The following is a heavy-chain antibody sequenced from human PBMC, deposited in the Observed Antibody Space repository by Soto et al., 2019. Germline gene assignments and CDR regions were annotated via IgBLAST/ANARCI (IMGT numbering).Heavy chain of an antibody. J-gene: IGHJ4*02. CDR3: ARDSPRYSYGYIFDY. D-gene: IGHD5-18*01. CDR1: GYTFTSYG. Sequence: GASVKVSCKASGYTFTSYGISWVRQAPGQGLEWMGWISAYNGNTNYAQKLQGRVTMTTDTSTSTAYMELRSLRSDDTAVYYCARDSPRYSYGYIFDYWGQGTLFTVSS. CDR2: ISAYNGNT. V-gene: IGHV1-18*04.